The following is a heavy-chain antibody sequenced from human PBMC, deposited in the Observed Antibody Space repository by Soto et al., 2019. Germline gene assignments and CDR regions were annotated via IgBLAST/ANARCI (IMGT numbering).Heavy chain of an antibody. CDR2: TNANEGST. J-gene: IGHJ4*02. Sequence: EVQLVESGGGLVQPGGSLRLSCEASGFTFTTYWMLWVRQAPGKGLEWVSRTNANEGSTAYADSVKGRFTISRDNAKNTLYLQMNSLRAEDTAVYYCASSFPRFCAAGGCYPGYFDYWGQGTLVTVSS. D-gene: IGHD2-21*01. CDR3: ASSFPRFCAAGGCYPGYFDY. V-gene: IGHV3-74*01. CDR1: GFTFTTYW.